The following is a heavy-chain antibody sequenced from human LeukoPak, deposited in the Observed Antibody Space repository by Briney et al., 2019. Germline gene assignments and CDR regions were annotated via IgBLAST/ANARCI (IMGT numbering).Heavy chain of an antibody. D-gene: IGHD4/OR15-4a*01. V-gene: IGHV3-23*01. CDR1: GFAFSNHA. CDR2: ISDTGKTT. J-gene: IGHJ5*02. CDR3: ARGGAYDYGVLDA. Sequence: AGESLRLSCEASGFAFSNHAMTCVRQAPGEGLQWVSTISDTGKTTFYRDSVRGRFTISRDISNNTLYLQMDGLRADDTAVYYCARGGAYDYGVLDAWGQGTLVTVSS.